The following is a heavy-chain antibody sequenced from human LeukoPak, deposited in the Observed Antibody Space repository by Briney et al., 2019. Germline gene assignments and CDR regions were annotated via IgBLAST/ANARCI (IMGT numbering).Heavy chain of an antibody. J-gene: IGHJ4*02. CDR1: GFIFSSYG. Sequence: GGSLRLSCAASGFIFSSYGMHWVRQAPGKGLEWVAFIRYDGSNKYYADSVKGRFTISRDNSKNTLYLQMNSLRAEDTAVYYCAKDRVHYYGSGSYSSYFDYWGQGTLVTVSS. CDR3: AKDRVHYYGSGSYSSYFDY. D-gene: IGHD3-10*01. CDR2: IRYDGSNK. V-gene: IGHV3-30*02.